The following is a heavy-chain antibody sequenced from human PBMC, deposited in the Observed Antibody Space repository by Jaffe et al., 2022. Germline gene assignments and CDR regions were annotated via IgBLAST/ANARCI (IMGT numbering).Heavy chain of an antibody. V-gene: IGHV3-23*01. CDR1: GFSFSNYP. CDR2: ISVSHVP. J-gene: IGHJ2*01. CDR3: ARIKQAIGWYFDV. Sequence: QLLESGGGLVQPGGSLRLSCVASGFSFSNYPMTWVRLAPGKGLEWVSAISVSHVPDFAESVKGRFTISRDNSEKTLYLQMNSLRADDTAVYYCARIKQAIGWYFDVWGRGSQVTVSS.